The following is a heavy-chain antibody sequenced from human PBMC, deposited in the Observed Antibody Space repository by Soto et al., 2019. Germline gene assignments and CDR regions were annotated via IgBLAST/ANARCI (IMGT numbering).Heavy chain of an antibody. V-gene: IGHV3-9*01. Sequence: VQLVESGGGLVQPGGSRRLSCVVSGINFDDFAMHWVRQVPGKGLEWVSGINWDSEDIGYADSVKGRFTISRDNAKNSLYLQMNSLKAEETALYYRSKDTAPGFYDANGHLDSWGQGTPVTVSS. D-gene: IGHD2-8*01. J-gene: IGHJ4*02. CDR1: GINFDDFA. CDR3: SKDTAPGFYDANGHLDS. CDR2: INWDSEDI.